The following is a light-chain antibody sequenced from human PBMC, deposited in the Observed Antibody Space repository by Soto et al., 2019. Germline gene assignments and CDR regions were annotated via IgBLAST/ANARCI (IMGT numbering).Light chain of an antibody. CDR3: QQYGSSPPLT. V-gene: IGKV3-20*01. J-gene: IGKJ4*01. CDR2: GAS. Sequence: ETVLTQSPATLSLSPGESATLSCRASQSVTTYLAWYQQKPGQAPRLLIYGASSRATGIPDRFSGSGSGTDFTLTISRLEPEDFAVYYCQQYGSSPPLTFGGGTKVDIK. CDR1: QSVTTY.